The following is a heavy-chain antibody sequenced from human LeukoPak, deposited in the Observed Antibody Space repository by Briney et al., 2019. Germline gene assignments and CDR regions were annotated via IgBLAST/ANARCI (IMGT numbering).Heavy chain of an antibody. CDR3: AREGSLYDSGNHYLSWFDP. D-gene: IGHD3-22*01. J-gene: IGHJ5*02. Sequence: ASVKVSCKNSGYTFNTYGIAWVRQAPGQGLEWMGWISAYNGNTNYAQKLHDRVTMTTDTSTATPYMELSSLRSDDTAVYYCAREGSLYDSGNHYLSWFDPWGQGTLVTVSS. CDR1: GYTFNTYG. CDR2: ISAYNGNT. V-gene: IGHV1-18*01.